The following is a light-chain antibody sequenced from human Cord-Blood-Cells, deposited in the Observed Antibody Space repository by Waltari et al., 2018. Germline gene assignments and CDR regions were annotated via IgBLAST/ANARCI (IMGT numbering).Light chain of an antibody. CDR1: QSVSSN. Sequence: EIVMTQSPATLSVSPGERATLSCRASQSVSSNLAWYQQKPGQAPRLLIDGASTRATGIPARFSGSGSGTELPLTISSLQSEDFAVYYCQQYNNWPLTFGPGTKVDIK. CDR3: QQYNNWPLT. V-gene: IGKV3-15*01. J-gene: IGKJ3*01. CDR2: GAS.